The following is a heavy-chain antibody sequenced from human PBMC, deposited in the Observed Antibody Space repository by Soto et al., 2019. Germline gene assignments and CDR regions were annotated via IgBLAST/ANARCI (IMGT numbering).Heavy chain of an antibody. D-gene: IGHD3-3*01. CDR3: ARDGYDFWSGYSRPVNYYYGMDV. CDR2: INHSGST. Sequence: SETLSLTCAVYGGSFSGYYWSWIRQPPGKWLEWIGEINHSGSTNYNPSLKSRVTISVDTSKNQFSLKLSSVTAADTAVYYCARDGYDFWSGYSRPVNYYYGMDVWGQGTTVTVSS. CDR1: GGSFSGYY. V-gene: IGHV4-34*01. J-gene: IGHJ6*02.